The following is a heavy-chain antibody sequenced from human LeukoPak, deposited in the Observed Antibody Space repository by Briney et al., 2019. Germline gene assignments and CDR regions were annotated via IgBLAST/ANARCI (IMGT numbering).Heavy chain of an antibody. J-gene: IGHJ4*02. D-gene: IGHD3-10*01. CDR3: AREYGSGADY. Sequence: GGSLRLSCAASGFTVSSNYMSWVRQAPGKGLEWVSAISGSGGSTYYADSVKGRFTISRDNSKNTLYLQMNSLRAEDTAVYYCAREYGSGADYWGQGTLVTVSS. CDR2: ISGSGGST. V-gene: IGHV3-23*01. CDR1: GFTVSSNY.